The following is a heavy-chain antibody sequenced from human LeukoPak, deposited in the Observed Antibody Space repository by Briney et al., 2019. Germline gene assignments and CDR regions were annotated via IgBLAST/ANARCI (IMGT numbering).Heavy chain of an antibody. J-gene: IGHJ4*02. CDR1: GGSISSGDYY. Sequence: PSQTLSLTCTVSGGSISSGDYYWSWIRQPQGKGLESIGFIYYSGSTYYNPSLKSRVTISVDTSKNQFSLRLSSVTAADTAMYYCARDRAAKTRFDCWGQGTLVTVSS. D-gene: IGHD6-25*01. CDR2: IYYSGST. CDR3: ARDRAAKTRFDC. V-gene: IGHV4-30-4*01.